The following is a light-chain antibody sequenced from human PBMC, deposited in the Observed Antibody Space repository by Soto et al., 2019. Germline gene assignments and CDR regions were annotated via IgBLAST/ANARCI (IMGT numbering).Light chain of an antibody. J-gene: IGKJ3*01. CDR2: DAS. V-gene: IGKV3-11*01. Sequence: EIVLTQSPATLSLSPGETATLSCRAAQRITNYLAWYQQKPGQAPRLLVYDASYRATGIPTRFSGSGSGTDFTLTISSLQPEDFAVYYCQQRHNWPPTFGAGTKVEIK. CDR3: QQRHNWPPT. CDR1: QRITNY.